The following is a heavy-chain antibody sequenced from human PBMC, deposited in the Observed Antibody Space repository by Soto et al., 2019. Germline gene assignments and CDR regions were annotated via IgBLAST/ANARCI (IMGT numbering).Heavy chain of an antibody. CDR1: GDTFNNYA. Sequence: QVHLVQSGTEVKKPGSSVKVSCKASGDTFNNYAISWVRQAPGQGLQWMGGIIPIYDSPSYALVSHNRVIITSDSSTSTAHLELNGLTSEDTAVYYCAASTFLSGVSGYFHLDFWGQGTLVTVSS. J-gene: IGHJ4*02. CDR3: AASTFLSGVSGYFHLDF. D-gene: IGHD3-3*01. CDR2: IIPIYDSP. V-gene: IGHV1-69*06.